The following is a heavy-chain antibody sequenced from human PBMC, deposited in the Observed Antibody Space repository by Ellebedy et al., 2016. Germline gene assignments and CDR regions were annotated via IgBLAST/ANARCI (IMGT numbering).Heavy chain of an antibody. CDR1: GFTFSSYA. V-gene: IGHV3-23*01. Sequence: GESLKISXAASGFTFSSYAMNWVRQAPGKGLEWVSTISGSGGSTYYADSVKGRFTISRDNAKNSLYLQMNSLRAEDTAVYYCARDSGSYVYYYYGMDVWGQGTTVTVSS. J-gene: IGHJ6*02. CDR3: ARDSGSYVYYYYGMDV. CDR2: ISGSGGST. D-gene: IGHD1-26*01.